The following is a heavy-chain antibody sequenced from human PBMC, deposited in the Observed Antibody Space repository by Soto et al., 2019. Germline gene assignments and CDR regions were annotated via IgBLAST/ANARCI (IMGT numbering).Heavy chain of an antibody. D-gene: IGHD5-18*01. CDR1: GDSISSYY. V-gene: IGHV4-59*01. Sequence: PSETLSLTCTVSGDSISSYYWNWIRQPPGKGPEWTGYISYSGSTNYNPSLKSRVTISVDTSKNQFSLKLSSVTAADTAVYYCARDEYSYGFFDYWGQGTLVTVSS. J-gene: IGHJ4*02. CDR3: ARDEYSYGFFDY. CDR2: ISYSGST.